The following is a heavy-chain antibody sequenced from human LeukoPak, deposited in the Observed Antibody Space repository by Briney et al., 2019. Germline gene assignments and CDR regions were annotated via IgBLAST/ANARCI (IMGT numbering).Heavy chain of an antibody. V-gene: IGHV3-74*01. D-gene: IGHD5-24*01. CDR2: INSDGSST. Sequence: GGSLRLSCAASGFTFSSYWMHWVRQAPGKGLVWVSRINSDGSSTSYADSVKGRFTISGDNAKNTQYLQMNSLRAEDTAVYYCAKADGYRRFDYWGQGTLVTVSS. CDR3: AKADGYRRFDY. CDR1: GFTFSSYW. J-gene: IGHJ4*02.